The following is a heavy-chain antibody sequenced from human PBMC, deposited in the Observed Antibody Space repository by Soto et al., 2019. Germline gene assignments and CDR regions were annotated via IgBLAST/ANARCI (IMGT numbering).Heavy chain of an antibody. D-gene: IGHD3-10*01. J-gene: IGHJ4*02. CDR1: GITVSSRF. V-gene: IGHV3-66*01. Sequence: EVQLVESGGGLAQPGGSLRLSCAVSGITVSSRFMSWVRQAPGKGLEWVSFLYSGGSTYYADSVKGRFTISRDNSKNTLYLQMNSLRAEDTAVYYCASRAGVLVPPDVLPLDYWGPGTLVTVSS. CDR2: LYSGGST. CDR3: ASRAGVLVPPDVLPLDY.